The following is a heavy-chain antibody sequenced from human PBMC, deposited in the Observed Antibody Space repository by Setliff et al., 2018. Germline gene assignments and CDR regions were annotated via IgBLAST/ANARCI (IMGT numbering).Heavy chain of an antibody. V-gene: IGHV4-39*07. CDR3: ARDYGPNDY. CDR1: GGSISRSSYY. CDR2: IYHTGTT. Sequence: SETLSLTCTVSGGSISRSSYYWGWHRQPPGKGLEWIGSIYHTGTTYYNPSLKSRVTISVDTSKNQFSLRLSSVTAADTAVYFCARDYGPNDYWGQGSLVTVSS. J-gene: IGHJ4*02. D-gene: IGHD3-16*01.